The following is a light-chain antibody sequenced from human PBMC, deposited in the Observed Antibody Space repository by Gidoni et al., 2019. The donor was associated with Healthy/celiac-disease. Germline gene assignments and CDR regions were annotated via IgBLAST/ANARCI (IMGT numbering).Light chain of an antibody. CDR1: SSDVGSYDL. J-gene: IGLJ1*01. CDR2: EGS. Sequence: QSALTQPASVFGSPGQSITISCTGTSSDVGSYDLVSWYQQHPGKAPKLMIYEGSKRPSGVSNRFSGSKSGNTASLTISGLQAEDEADYYCCSYAVFGTGTKVTVL. V-gene: IGLV2-23*01. CDR3: CSYAV.